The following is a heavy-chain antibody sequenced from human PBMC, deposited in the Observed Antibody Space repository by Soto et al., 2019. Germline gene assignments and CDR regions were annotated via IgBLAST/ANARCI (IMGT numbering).Heavy chain of an antibody. J-gene: IGHJ4*02. Sequence: SETLSLTCTVSGGSISSYCWSWIRQPPGKGLEWIGYIYYSGSTNYNPSLKSRVTISVDTSKNQFSLKLNSMTAADTAVYYCARHNYGSGSTYFDYWGQGTLVTVSS. V-gene: IGHV4-59*08. CDR1: GGSISSYC. D-gene: IGHD3-10*01. CDR2: IYYSGST. CDR3: ARHNYGSGSTYFDY.